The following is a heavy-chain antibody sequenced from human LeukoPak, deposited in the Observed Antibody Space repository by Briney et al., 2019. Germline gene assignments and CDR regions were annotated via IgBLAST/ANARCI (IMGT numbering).Heavy chain of an antibody. Sequence: GSVRVSCKASGYTFTGYYMHWVRQAPGQGLEWMGWINPNSGSTNYAQKFQGRVTMTRDTSISTAYMELSRLRSDDTAVYYCARDFHNNSSGFPGSMDVWGQGTTVTVSS. CDR2: INPNSGST. V-gene: IGHV1-2*02. J-gene: IGHJ6*02. CDR3: ARDFHNNSSGFPGSMDV. D-gene: IGHD3-22*01. CDR1: GYTFTGYY.